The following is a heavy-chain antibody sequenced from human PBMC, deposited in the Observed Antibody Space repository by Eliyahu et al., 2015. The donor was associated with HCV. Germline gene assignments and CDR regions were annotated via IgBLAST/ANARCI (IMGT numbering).Heavy chain of an antibody. V-gene: IGHV3-30*04. CDR3: AGVLNDIVVVPATYGMDV. Sequence: QVQLVQSGGGVVQPGKSQRLSCVASGMSXRKYAMHWVRQAAGKGLEWVAVVSNDGSKKYYVDAVKGRFTIARDNSNNTVFLQMNSPRADDSAVYYCAGVLNDIVVVPATYGMDVWGQGTTVTVSS. CDR1: GMSXRKYA. D-gene: IGHD2-2*01. CDR2: VSNDGSKK. J-gene: IGHJ6*02.